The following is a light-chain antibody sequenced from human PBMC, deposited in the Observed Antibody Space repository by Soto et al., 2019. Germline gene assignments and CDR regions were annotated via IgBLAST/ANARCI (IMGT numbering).Light chain of an antibody. CDR2: SAS. CDR3: QQADSFPLP. Sequence: DIQLTQSPASVSASVGDRVTITCRASQDIASWLAWYQQKPGKAPNLLIYSASSLQSGVPSRFSGDGSETEFTLTISSLQPEDFATYYCQQADSFPLPFGGGTKVEL. V-gene: IGKV1-12*01. CDR1: QDIASW. J-gene: IGKJ4*01.